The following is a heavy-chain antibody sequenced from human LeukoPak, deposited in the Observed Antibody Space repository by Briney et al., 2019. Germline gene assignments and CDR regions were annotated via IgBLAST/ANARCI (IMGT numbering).Heavy chain of an antibody. V-gene: IGHV1-18*01. D-gene: IGHD3-22*01. CDR2: ISAYNGNT. CDR3: ARSLIDSSGYYPLYFDY. Sequence: ASVKVSCKASGYTFTSYGISWVRQAPGQGLEWMGWISAYNGNTNYAQKLQGRVTITTDTSTSTAYMELRSLRSDDTAVYYCARSLIDSSGYYPLYFDYWGQGTLVTVSS. J-gene: IGHJ4*02. CDR1: GYTFTSYG.